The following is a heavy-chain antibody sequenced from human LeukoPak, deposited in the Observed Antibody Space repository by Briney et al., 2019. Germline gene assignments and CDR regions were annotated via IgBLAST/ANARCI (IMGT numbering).Heavy chain of an antibody. V-gene: IGHV4-4*07. D-gene: IGHD3-10*01. J-gene: IGHJ4*02. CDR2: IYTSGST. CDR3: ARTPRITMVPYFDY. CDR1: GGSISSYY. Sequence: SETLSLTCTVSGGSISSYYWSWIRQPAGKGLEWIGRIYTSGSTNYNPSLKSRVTMSVDTSKNQFSLKLSSVTAADTAVYYCARTPRITMVPYFDYWGQGTLVTVSS.